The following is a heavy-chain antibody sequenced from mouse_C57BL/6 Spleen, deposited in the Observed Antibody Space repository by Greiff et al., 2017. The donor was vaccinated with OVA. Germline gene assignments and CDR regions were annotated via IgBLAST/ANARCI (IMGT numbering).Heavy chain of an antibody. D-gene: IGHD2-5*01. V-gene: IGHV1-50*01. Sequence: QVQLKESGAELVKPGASVKLSCKASGYTFTSYWMQWVKQRPGQGLEWIGEIDPSDSYTNYNQKFKGKATLTVDTSSSTAYMQLSSLTSEDSAVYYCARRDSNSDHWGQGTTLTVSS. CDR1: GYTFTSYW. J-gene: IGHJ2*01. CDR2: IDPSDSYT. CDR3: ARRDSNSDH.